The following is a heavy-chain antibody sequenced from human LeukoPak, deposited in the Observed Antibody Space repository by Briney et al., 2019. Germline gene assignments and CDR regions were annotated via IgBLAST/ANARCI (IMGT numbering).Heavy chain of an antibody. D-gene: IGHD6-19*01. CDR2: IKNDGSET. J-gene: IGHJ4*02. Sequence: GGSLRLSCAVSGFNFRDHWMDWVRQAPGKGLEWVGHIKNDGSETYYLDSLKGRFSISRDNTNNALYLQMNSLRVEGTAVYYCVKNDGWFHLAQWGQGTLVTVSS. CDR3: VKNDGWFHLAQ. V-gene: IGHV3-7*03. CDR1: GFNFRDHW.